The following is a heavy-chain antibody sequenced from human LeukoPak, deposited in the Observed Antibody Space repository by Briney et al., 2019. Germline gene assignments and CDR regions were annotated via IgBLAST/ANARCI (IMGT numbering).Heavy chain of an antibody. V-gene: IGHV3-7*01. Sequence: GGSLRLSCAASGFTFSSYWMSWVRQSPGKGLEWLANIKQDGSEKYYVDSVKGRFTISRDNAKNSLYLQMNSLSAEDTAVYYCVRVSPRTAYYMDVWGKGTTVTVSS. CDR2: IKQDGSEK. J-gene: IGHJ6*03. CDR3: VRVSPRTAYYMDV. D-gene: IGHD1-14*01. CDR1: GFTFSSYW.